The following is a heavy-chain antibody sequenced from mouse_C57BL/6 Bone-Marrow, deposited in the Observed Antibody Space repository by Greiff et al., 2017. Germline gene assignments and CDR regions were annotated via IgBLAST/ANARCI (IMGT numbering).Heavy chain of an antibody. J-gene: IGHJ1*03. V-gene: IGHV1-85*01. Sequence: QVQLKQSGPELVKPGASVKLSCKASGYTFTSYDINWVKQRPGQGLEWIGWIYPRDGSNKYNEKFKGKATLTVDTSSSTAYMELHSLTSEDSAVYFCADGSSFYWYFDVWGTGTTVTVSS. CDR2: IYPRDGSN. CDR1: GYTFTSYD. D-gene: IGHD1-1*01. CDR3: ADGSSFYWYFDV.